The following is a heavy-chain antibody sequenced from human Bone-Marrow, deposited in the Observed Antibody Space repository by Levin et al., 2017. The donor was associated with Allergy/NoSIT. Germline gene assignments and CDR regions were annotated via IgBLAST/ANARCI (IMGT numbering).Heavy chain of an antibody. CDR2: INPNSGGT. V-gene: IGHV1-2*06. CDR3: AKGRGNGDWYYDY. Sequence: ASVKVSCKASGYTFTGYYMHWVRQAPGQGLEWMGRINPNSGGTSFAQKFQGRVTMARDTSINTAYMELTSLRSDDAAVYYWAKGRGNGDWYYDYWGQGTLVTVSS. CDR1: GYTFTGYY. D-gene: IGHD2-21*02. J-gene: IGHJ4*02.